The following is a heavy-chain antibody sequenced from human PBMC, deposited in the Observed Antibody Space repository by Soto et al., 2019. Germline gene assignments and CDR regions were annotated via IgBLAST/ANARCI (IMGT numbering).Heavy chain of an antibody. V-gene: IGHV3-48*03. CDR3: ARDTGWGDSNYPIYYYYGMDV. J-gene: IGHJ6*02. D-gene: IGHD4-4*01. CDR1: GFTFSSYE. CDR2: ISSSGSTI. Sequence: EVQLVESGGGLVQPGGSLRLSCAASGFTFSSYEMNWVRQAPGKGLEWVSYISSSGSTIYYADSVKGRFTISRDNAKNSLYLQMNSLRAEDTAVYYWARDTGWGDSNYPIYYYYGMDVWGQGTTVTVSS.